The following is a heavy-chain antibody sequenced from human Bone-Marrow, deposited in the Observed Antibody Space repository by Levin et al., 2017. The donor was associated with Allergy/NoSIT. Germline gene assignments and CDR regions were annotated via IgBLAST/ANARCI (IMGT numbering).Heavy chain of an antibody. CDR3: ARMAIFAGETTRAEWYDAFDI. CDR2: IYPDDSDT. V-gene: IGHV5-51*01. CDR1: GYTLANYW. D-gene: IGHD3-3*01. J-gene: IGHJ3*02. Sequence: RAGGSLRLSCKVSGYTLANYWIGWVRQMPGKGLEWIGIIYPDDSDTKYSPSFQGRVTISADKSITTSYLQWSSLTASDTAIYYCARMAIFAGETTRAEWYDAFDIWGQGTMVTVSS.